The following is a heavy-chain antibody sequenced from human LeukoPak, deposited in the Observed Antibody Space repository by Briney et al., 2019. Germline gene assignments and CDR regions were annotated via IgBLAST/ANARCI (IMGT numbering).Heavy chain of an antibody. CDR3: ARDCDFWSGTTGAWYFDL. Sequence: ASVKVSCKASGYTFTSYYMHWVRQAPGQGLEWMGIINPSGGSTSYAQKFQGRVTMTRDTSTSTVYMELSSLRSEDTAVYYCARDCDFWSGTTGAWYFDLWGRGTLVTVSS. V-gene: IGHV1-46*01. D-gene: IGHD3-3*01. CDR2: INPSGGST. J-gene: IGHJ2*01. CDR1: GYTFTSYY.